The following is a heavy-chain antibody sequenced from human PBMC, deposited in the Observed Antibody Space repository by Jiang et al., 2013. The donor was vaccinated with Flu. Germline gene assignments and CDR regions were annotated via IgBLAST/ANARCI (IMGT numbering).Heavy chain of an antibody. J-gene: IGHJ4*02. CDR1: GGSFSGYY. V-gene: IGHV4-34*01. CDR2: INHSGST. Sequence: LLKPSETLSLTCAVYGGSFSGYYWSWIRQPPGKGLEWIGEINHSGSTNYNPSLKSRVTISVDTSKNQFSLKLSSVTAADTAVYYCARIVNYDSSGYGGDYFDYWGQGTLVTVSS. CDR3: ARIVNYDSSGYGGDYFDY. D-gene: IGHD3-22*01.